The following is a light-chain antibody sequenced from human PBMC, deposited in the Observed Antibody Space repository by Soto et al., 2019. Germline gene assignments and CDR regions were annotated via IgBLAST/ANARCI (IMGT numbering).Light chain of an antibody. CDR2: GAS. V-gene: IGKV3-15*01. CDR1: QSVSSN. J-gene: IGKJ3*01. Sequence: EIVMTQSPATLSVSPGERATLSCRASQSVSSNLAWYQQKAGQAPRLLIYGASTRATGIPARFSGSGSGTEFTLTISSLQSEDFAVYYWQQYNNWPPITFGPGTNVDIK. CDR3: QQYNNWPPIT.